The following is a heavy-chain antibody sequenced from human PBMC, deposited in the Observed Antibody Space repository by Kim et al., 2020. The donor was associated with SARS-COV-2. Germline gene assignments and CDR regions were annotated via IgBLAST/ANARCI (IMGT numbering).Heavy chain of an antibody. Sequence: SETLSLTCAVYGGSISGYYWCWIRQPPGKGLEWIGEINHSGTTNYNPSLKSRVTISPDTSKNQFSLELSSVTAADTALYYCARDDDGAMGDYWGEGTLVTVSS. J-gene: IGHJ4*02. CDR3: ARDDDGAMGDY. V-gene: IGHV4-34*01. CDR2: INHSGTT. CDR1: GGSISGYY. D-gene: IGHD5-18*01.